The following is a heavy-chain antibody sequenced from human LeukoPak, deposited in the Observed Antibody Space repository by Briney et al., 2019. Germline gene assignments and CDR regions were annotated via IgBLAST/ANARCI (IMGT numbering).Heavy chain of an antibody. D-gene: IGHD3-22*01. V-gene: IGHV3-21*01. J-gene: IGHJ3*02. CDR3: ASFYDSSGYDAFDI. CDR2: ISSSSSYI. CDR1: GFTFSSYS. Sequence: PGGSLRLSCAASGFTFSSYSMNWVSQAPGKGLEWVSSISSSSSYIYYADSVKGRFTISRDNAKNSLYLQMNSLRAEDTAMYYCASFYDSSGYDAFDIWGQGTMVTVSS.